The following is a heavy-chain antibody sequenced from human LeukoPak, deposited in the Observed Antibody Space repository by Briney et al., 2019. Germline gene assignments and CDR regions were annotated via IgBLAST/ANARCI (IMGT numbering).Heavy chain of an antibody. D-gene: IGHD6-13*01. CDR3: AKDRVRSSSWLNWFDP. CDR1: GYTFTSYD. J-gene: IGHJ5*02. Sequence: ASVKVSCKASGYTFTSYDINWVRQATGQGLEWMGWMNPNSGNTGYAQKFQGRVTMTRNTSISTAYMELSSLRSEDSAVYYCAKDRVRSSSWLNWFDPWGQGTLVTVSS. CDR2: MNPNSGNT. V-gene: IGHV1-8*01.